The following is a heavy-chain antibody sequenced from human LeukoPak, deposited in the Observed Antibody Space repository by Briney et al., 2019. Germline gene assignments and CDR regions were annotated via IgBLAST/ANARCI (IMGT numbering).Heavy chain of an antibody. Sequence: GGSLRLSCAASGFTFSSYWMSWVRQAPGKGLEWVAFIRYDGSNKYYADSVKGRFTISRDNSKNTLYLQMNSLRAEDTAVYYCARDHRQPDYMDVWGTGTTVTISS. CDR1: GFTFSSYW. J-gene: IGHJ6*03. D-gene: IGHD6-13*01. CDR3: ARDHRQPDYMDV. CDR2: IRYDGSNK. V-gene: IGHV3-30*02.